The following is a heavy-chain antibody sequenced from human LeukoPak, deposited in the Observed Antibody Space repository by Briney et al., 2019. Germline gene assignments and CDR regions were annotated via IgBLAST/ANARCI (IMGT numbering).Heavy chain of an antibody. CDR2: IRYDGSK. CDR1: GFNFTIYG. J-gene: IGHJ4*02. Sequence: GGSLRLSCAASGFNFTIYGIHWVRQAPGKGLEWVAFIRYDGSKYYADSVKGRFTISRDISKNTMFLQMNSLRPEDTSVYYCAKDCVQCGFDYWGQRTLVTVSS. V-gene: IGHV3-30*02. D-gene: IGHD1-1*01. CDR3: AKDCVQCGFDY.